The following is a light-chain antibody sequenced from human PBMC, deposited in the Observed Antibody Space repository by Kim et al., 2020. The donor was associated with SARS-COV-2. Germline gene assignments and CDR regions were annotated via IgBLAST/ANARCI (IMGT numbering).Light chain of an antibody. J-gene: IGKJ4*02. CDR2: DAS. CDR3: QQRSNWPLT. CDR1: QSVRSY. Sequence: LSPGERSTLSGRASQSVRSYLAWYQQKPGQAPRLLIYDASNRATGIPARFSGSGSGTDFTLTISSREPEDLAVYYGQQRSNWPLTFGGGTKVDIK. V-gene: IGKV3-11*01.